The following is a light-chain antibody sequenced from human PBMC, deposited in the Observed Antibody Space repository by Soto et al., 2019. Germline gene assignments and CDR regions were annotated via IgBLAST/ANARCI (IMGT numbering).Light chain of an antibody. V-gene: IGKV3-20*01. CDR2: GAS. J-gene: IGKJ4*01. CDR3: QQYGSSPLT. Sequence: EVVMTQSPATLSVSPGERATLSCRASQSVSSYLAWYQQKPGQAPRLLIYGASSRATGIPDRFSGSGSGTDFTLTISRLEPEDFAVYYCQQYGSSPLTFGGGTKVAIK. CDR1: QSVSSY.